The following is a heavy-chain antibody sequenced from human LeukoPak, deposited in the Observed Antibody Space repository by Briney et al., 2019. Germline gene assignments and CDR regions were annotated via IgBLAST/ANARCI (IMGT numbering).Heavy chain of an antibody. CDR2: ISYDGSNK. D-gene: IGHD3-9*01. Sequence: GRSLRLSCAASGFTFRSYGMHWVRQAPGKGLEWVAVISYDGSNKYFADSVKGRFTISRDNSKNTLYLQMNSLRPEDTAVYYCARAENDILTGYYTLPYYYGMDVWGQGTTVTVSS. CDR1: GFTFRSYG. V-gene: IGHV3-30*03. J-gene: IGHJ6*02. CDR3: ARAENDILTGYYTLPYYYGMDV.